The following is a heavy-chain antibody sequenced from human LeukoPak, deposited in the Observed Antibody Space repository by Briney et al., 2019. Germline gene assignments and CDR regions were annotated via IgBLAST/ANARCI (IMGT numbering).Heavy chain of an antibody. CDR1: GFTSSDYY. CDR3: AREGRIMGATIDY. Sequence: GGSLRLSCAASGFTSSDYYMSWIRQAPGKGLEWVSYISSSGSTIYYADSVKGRFTISRDNAKNTLYLQMDSLRAEDTAVYYCAREGRIMGATIDYWGQGALVTVSS. D-gene: IGHD1-26*01. V-gene: IGHV3-11*04. J-gene: IGHJ4*02. CDR2: ISSSGSTI.